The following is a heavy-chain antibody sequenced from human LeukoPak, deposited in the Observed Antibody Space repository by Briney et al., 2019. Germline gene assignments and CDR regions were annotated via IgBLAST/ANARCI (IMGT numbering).Heavy chain of an antibody. CDR3: ARDTGMAVGDY. CDR2: IHSDDTT. J-gene: IGHJ4*02. CDR1: GFSASSSY. V-gene: IGHV3-53*01. Sequence: GGSLRLSCTVSGFSASSSYMTWVRQAPGKRLEWVSLIHSDDTTYYADSVKGRFTMSRDNSRSTLLLQMSNVRAEDTAVYYCARDTGMAVGDYWGQGTLVTVSS. D-gene: IGHD3-10*01.